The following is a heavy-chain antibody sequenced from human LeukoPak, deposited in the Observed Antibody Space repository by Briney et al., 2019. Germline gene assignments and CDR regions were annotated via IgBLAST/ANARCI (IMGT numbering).Heavy chain of an antibody. CDR2: INHSGST. V-gene: IGHV4-34*01. Sequence: PSETLSLTCAAYGGSFSGYYWSWIRQPPGKGLEWIGEINHSGSTNYNPSLKSRVTISVDTSKNQFSLKLSSVTAADTAVYYCARHSHVLLDYWGQGTLVTVSS. D-gene: IGHD3-10*01. CDR1: GGSFSGYY. J-gene: IGHJ4*02. CDR3: ARHSHVLLDY.